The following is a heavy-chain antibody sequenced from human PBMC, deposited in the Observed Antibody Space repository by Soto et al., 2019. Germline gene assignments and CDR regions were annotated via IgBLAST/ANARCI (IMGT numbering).Heavy chain of an antibody. CDR2: ISSNGGYM. J-gene: IGHJ4*02. CDR3: ANAPTAYCSDSTTYPDFDY. D-gene: IGHD3-22*01. Sequence: GGSLRLSCAASGFTLSDFFMNWVRQAPGKGLERVSSISSNGGYMSYADPLKGRFTISRDNAKNSLYLQMNSLRAEDTAVYYCANAPTAYCSDSTTYPDFDYWGQGPLVTVSS. CDR1: GFTLSDFF. V-gene: IGHV3-21*01.